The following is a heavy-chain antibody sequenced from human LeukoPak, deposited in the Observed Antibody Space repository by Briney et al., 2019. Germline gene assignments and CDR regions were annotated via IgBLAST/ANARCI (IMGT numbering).Heavy chain of an antibody. J-gene: IGHJ6*02. V-gene: IGHV3-23*01. CDR3: AKDPRITYSSIRAFDYYYGMDV. Sequence: GGSLRLSCAASGFDFYSYWMSWVRQAPGKGLEWVSAISGSGGSTYYADSVKGRFTISRDNSKNTLYLQMNSLRAEDTAVYYCAKDPRITYSSIRAFDYYYGMDVWGQGTTVTVSS. CDR2: ISGSGGST. D-gene: IGHD6-13*01. CDR1: GFDFYSYW.